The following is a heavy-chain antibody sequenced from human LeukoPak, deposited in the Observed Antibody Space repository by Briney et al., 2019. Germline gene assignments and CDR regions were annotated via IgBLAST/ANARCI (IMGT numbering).Heavy chain of an antibody. CDR3: AKDQRWLDHFDY. V-gene: IGHV3-30*18. Sequence: PGGSLRLSCAASGFTFSSYGMHWVRQAPGKGLEWVAVISFDGSDKYYADSVKGRFTISRDSSKNTLYLQMNSLRAEDTAVYYCAKDQRWLDHFDYWGQGTLVTVSS. D-gene: IGHD5-18*01. J-gene: IGHJ4*02. CDR2: ISFDGSDK. CDR1: GFTFSSYG.